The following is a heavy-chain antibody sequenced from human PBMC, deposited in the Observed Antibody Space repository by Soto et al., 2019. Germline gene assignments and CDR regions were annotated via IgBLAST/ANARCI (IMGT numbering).Heavy chain of an antibody. V-gene: IGHV4-59*01. CDR2: IYYSGST. J-gene: IGHJ4*02. CDR1: GGSISRYY. CDR3: ARRYGGNFDY. D-gene: IGHD3-16*01. Sequence: SEALSLTCTVSGGSISRYYWSWIRQPPGKGLEWIGYIYYSGSTNYNPSLKSRVAISVYTSKNQFSLKLSSVTAADTAVYYCARRYGGNFDYWGQGTLVTVSS.